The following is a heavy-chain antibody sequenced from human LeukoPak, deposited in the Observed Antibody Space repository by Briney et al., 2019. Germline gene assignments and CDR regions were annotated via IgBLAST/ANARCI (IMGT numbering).Heavy chain of an antibody. CDR2: INHSGST. Sequence: PSETLSLTCAVYGGSFSGYYWSWMRQPPGKGLEWIGDINHSGSTNYNPSLKSRVTISVDTSKNQFSLKLNSVTAADTAMYYCARGRGYSYSWYFDYWGQGTLVTVSS. V-gene: IGHV4-34*01. CDR1: GGSFSGYY. D-gene: IGHD5-18*01. CDR3: ARGRGYSYSWYFDY. J-gene: IGHJ4*02.